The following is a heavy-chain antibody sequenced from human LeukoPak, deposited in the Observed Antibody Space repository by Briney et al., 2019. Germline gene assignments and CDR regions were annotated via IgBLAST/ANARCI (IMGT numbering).Heavy chain of an antibody. CDR1: GFTFSNYG. CDR2: IRYDGSNK. J-gene: IGHJ4*02. D-gene: IGHD5-24*01. V-gene: IGHV3-30*02. CDR3: AKDGGGWLQLSFDY. Sequence: GGSLRLSCAASGFTFSNYGIHWVRQAPGKGLEWVAFIRYDGSNKYYADSVKGRFTISRDNSKNTLFLQMNSLRAEDTAVYYCAKDGGGWLQLSFDYWGQGTLVTVSS.